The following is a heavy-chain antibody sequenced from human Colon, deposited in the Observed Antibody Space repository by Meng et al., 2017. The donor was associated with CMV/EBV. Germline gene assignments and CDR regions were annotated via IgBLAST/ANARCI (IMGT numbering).Heavy chain of an antibody. CDR3: ARKSTVFGVAGEEAFDV. D-gene: IGHD3-3*01. CDR2: ISHDGNNR. J-gene: IGHJ3*01. CDR1: GFTFSSYK. V-gene: IGHV3-30-3*01. Sequence: GGSLRLSCGGSGFTFSSYKIIWVRQAPGKGLEWVAVISHDGNNRYYADSVKGRFTISRDNSNNTVSLQVNDLKAEDTAVYYCARKSTVFGVAGEEAFDVWGQGTVVTVSS.